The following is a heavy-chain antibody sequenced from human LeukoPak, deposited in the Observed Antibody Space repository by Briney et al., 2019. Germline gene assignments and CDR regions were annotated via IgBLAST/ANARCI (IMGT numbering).Heavy chain of an antibody. Sequence: GGSLRLSCAASGFTFSSYSMNWVRQAPGEGLEWGSAISGSGGGTYYADSVKGRFTISRDNSKNTLYLQMHSMRAEDKAVYYCAKDRWELRTWGQGTLVTVSS. CDR1: GFTFSSYS. CDR3: AKDRWELRT. D-gene: IGHD2-15*01. CDR2: ISGSGGGT. J-gene: IGHJ4*02. V-gene: IGHV3-23*01.